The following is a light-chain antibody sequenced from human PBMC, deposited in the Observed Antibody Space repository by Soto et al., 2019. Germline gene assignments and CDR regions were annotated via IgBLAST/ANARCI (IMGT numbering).Light chain of an antibody. CDR1: QSVGSN. V-gene: IGKV3-15*01. CDR3: QQYNVWPPLT. J-gene: IGKJ4*01. Sequence: ETVMTQSPATLSVSPGERATLSCRASQSVGSNLAWYQQKPGQAPRLLIYGASTRATGIPARFSGSGSGTEFTLPISSLQSEDLAVYSCQQYNVWPPLTFGGGTKVEIK. CDR2: GAS.